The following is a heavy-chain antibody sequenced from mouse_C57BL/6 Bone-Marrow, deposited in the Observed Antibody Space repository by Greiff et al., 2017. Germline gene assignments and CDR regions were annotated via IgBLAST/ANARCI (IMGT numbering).Heavy chain of an antibody. V-gene: IGHV1-69*01. CDR3: ARENYDGYYGAY. J-gene: IGHJ3*01. Sequence: QVQLQQPGAELVMPGASVKLSCKASGYTFTSYWMHWVKQRPGQGLEWIGEIDPSDSYTNYNQKFKGKSTLTVDKSSSTAYMQLSSLTSEDSAVYYCARENYDGYYGAYRGQGTLVTVSA. CDR1: GYTFTSYW. CDR2: IDPSDSYT. D-gene: IGHD2-3*01.